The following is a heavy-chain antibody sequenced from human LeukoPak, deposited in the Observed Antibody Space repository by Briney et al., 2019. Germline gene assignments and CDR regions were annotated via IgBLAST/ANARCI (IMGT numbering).Heavy chain of an antibody. CDR3: AKQAPGDYNWYFDL. V-gene: IGHV3-30*18. CDR1: GFTFSNYG. J-gene: IGHJ2*01. D-gene: IGHD4-17*01. CDR2: ISYDGGNK. Sequence: GGSLRLSCAASGFTFSNYGMHWVRQAPGKGLEWVAVISYDGGNKYYADSVKGRFTISRDNSRNTLYLQMNSLRAEDTALYYCAKQAPGDYNWYFDLWGRGTLVSVSS.